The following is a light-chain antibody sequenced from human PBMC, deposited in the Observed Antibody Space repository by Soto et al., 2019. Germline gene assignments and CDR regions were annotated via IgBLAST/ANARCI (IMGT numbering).Light chain of an antibody. CDR3: QQRSNWPPWT. V-gene: IGKV3-11*01. CDR2: DAS. Sequence: EIVLTQSPATLSLSRGERATLSCRASQSVSSALAWYQQEPGQAPRLLIYDASNRATGIPARFSGSGSGTDFTLTISSLEPEDFAVYYCQQRSNWPPWTFGQGTKVEIK. J-gene: IGKJ1*01. CDR1: QSVSSA.